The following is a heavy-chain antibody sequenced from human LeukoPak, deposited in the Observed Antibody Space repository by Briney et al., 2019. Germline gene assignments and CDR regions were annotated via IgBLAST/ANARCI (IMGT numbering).Heavy chain of an antibody. CDR2: IWYDGSNK. CDR1: GFTFSSYG. D-gene: IGHD2-15*01. J-gene: IGHJ4*02. CDR3: ARAGCSGGSCYFYFDY. Sequence: GGSLRLSCAASGFTFSSYGMHWVRQAPGKGLEWVAVIWYDGSNKYYADSVKGRFTISRDNSKNTLYLQMNSLRAEDTALYYCARAGCSGGSCYFYFDYWGQGTLVTVSS. V-gene: IGHV3-33*01.